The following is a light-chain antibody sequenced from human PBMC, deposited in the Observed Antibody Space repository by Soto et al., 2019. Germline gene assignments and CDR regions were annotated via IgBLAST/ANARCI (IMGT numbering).Light chain of an antibody. CDR1: ISDVGGHNS. CDR3: SSFTSSVTYV. J-gene: IGLJ1*01. Sequence: QSVLTQAASVSGSPGQSITISCTGTISDVGGHNSVSWYRQDPGKAPKLMIYEVSNRPSGVSDRFSGSKSGNTASLTISGLQIEDEADYYCSSFTSSVTYVFGTGTKVTVL. CDR2: EVS. V-gene: IGLV2-14*01.